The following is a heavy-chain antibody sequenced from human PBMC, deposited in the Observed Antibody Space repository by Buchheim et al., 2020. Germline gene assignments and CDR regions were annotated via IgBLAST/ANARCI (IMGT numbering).Heavy chain of an antibody. D-gene: IGHD6-13*01. J-gene: IGHJ4*02. V-gene: IGHV3-33*01. CDR3: ARAGRSSSSWFYYFDY. CDR1: GFTFSSYG. Sequence: QVQLVESGGGVVQPGRSLRLSCAASGFTFSSYGMHWVRQAPGKGLEWVAVIWYDGSNKYYADSVKGRFTIFRDNSKNTLYLQMNSLRAEDTAVYYCARAGRSSSSWFYYFDYWGQGTL. CDR2: IWYDGSNK.